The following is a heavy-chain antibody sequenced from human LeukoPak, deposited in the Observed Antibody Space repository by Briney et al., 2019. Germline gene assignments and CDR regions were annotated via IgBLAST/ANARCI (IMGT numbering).Heavy chain of an antibody. V-gene: IGHV3-11*01. Sequence: GGSLRLSCAASGFTFSDYYMSWIRQAPGKELEWVSYISSSGSTIYYADSVKGRFTISRDNAKNSLYLQMNSLRAEDTAVYYCARNQKLLWFGELFNNWFDPWGQGTLVTVSS. CDR1: GFTFSDYY. D-gene: IGHD3-10*01. CDR3: ARNQKLLWFGELFNNWFDP. J-gene: IGHJ5*02. CDR2: ISSSGSTI.